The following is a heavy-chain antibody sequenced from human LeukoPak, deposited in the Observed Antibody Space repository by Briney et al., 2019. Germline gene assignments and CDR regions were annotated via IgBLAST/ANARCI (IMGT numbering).Heavy chain of an antibody. Sequence: SETLSLTCTVSGGSISSSSCYWGWIRQPPGKGLEWIGSIYYSGSTYSYPSLKSRVTVSVDTSKNLFYPKLSSVTAADTAVYYCARNIWTRKKPSYYCCMDGWGKETTVTVS. CDR1: GGSISSSSCY. V-gene: IGHV4-39*07. CDR3: ARNIWTRKKPSYYCCMDG. D-gene: IGHD1-20*01. CDR2: IYYSGST. J-gene: IGHJ6*03.